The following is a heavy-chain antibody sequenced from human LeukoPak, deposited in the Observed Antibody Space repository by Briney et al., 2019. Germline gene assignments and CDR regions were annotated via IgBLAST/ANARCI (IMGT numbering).Heavy chain of an antibody. D-gene: IGHD5-24*01. Sequence: SVTLSLTCAVYGGSFSGYYWSWIRQPPGKGLEWIGEINHSGSSNYNPSLKSRVTISVDTSKTQFSLKLGSVTAADTAVYYCARSRLHPIIFDYWGQGTLVTV. CDR1: GGSFSGYY. J-gene: IGHJ4*01. V-gene: IGHV4-34*01. CDR2: INHSGSS. CDR3: ARSRLHPIIFDY.